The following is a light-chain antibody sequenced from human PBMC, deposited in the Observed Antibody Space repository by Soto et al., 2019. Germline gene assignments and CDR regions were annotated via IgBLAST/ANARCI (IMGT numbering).Light chain of an antibody. V-gene: IGKV3-11*01. CDR1: QSVSSY. CDR3: QQRSNWPRFT. Sequence: EIVLTQSPATLSLSPGERATLSCRASQSVSSYLAWYQQKPGQAPRLLIYDASNRATGIPARFSGSGSGTDFTLTISSLEPEDFAFYYCQQRSNWPRFTVGPGTKVHIK. J-gene: IGKJ3*01. CDR2: DAS.